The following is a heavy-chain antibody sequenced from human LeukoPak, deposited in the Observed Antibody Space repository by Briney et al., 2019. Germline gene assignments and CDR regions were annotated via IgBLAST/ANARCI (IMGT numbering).Heavy chain of an antibody. Sequence: SETLSLTCTVSGGSISSYHWSWIRQPPGKGLEWIGYIYYSGSTNYNPSLKSRVTISVDTSKNQFSLKLSSVTAADTAVYYCARVSTVTTKVDPWGQGTLVTVSS. J-gene: IGHJ5*02. CDR3: ARVSTVTTKVDP. CDR2: IYYSGST. V-gene: IGHV4-59*01. CDR1: GGSISSYH. D-gene: IGHD4-17*01.